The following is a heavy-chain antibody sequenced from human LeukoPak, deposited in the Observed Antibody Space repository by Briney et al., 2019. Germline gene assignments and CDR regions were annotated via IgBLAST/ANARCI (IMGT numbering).Heavy chain of an antibody. V-gene: IGHV3-33*01. CDR1: GFTFSSYG. CDR2: IWYDGSNK. CDR3: ARDSEQSSHGWFALFDY. Sequence: GRSLRLSCAASGFTFSSYGMHWVRQAPGKGLEWVAVIWYDGSNKYYADSVKGRFTISRDNSKNTLYLQMNSLRAEDTAVYYCARDSEQSSHGWFALFDYWGQGTLVTVSS. D-gene: IGHD3-10*01. J-gene: IGHJ4*02.